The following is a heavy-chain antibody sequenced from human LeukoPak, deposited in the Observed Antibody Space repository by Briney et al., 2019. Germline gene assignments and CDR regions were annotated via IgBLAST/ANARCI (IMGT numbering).Heavy chain of an antibody. V-gene: IGHV4-59*12. D-gene: IGHD1-26*01. Sequence: PSETLSLTCTVSNGSIGTYYWNWIRQSPGKGLEWIGFVYHSGTTNYSPSLERRVTISVDKAKNQMSLRMNSVTAADTAVYFCGRFRKFVGQTSIYYYYADVWGKGTTVTVAS. CDR1: NGSIGTYY. J-gene: IGHJ6*03. CDR3: GRFRKFVGQTSIYYYYADV. CDR2: VYHSGTT.